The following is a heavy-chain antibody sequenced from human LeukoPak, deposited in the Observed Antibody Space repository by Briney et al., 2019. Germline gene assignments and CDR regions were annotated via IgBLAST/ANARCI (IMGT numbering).Heavy chain of an antibody. V-gene: IGHV7-4-1*02. CDR1: GGTFSSYA. CDR2: INTNTGNP. D-gene: IGHD3-22*01. Sequence: GASVTVSCTASGGTFSSYAISWVRQAPGQGLEWMGGINTNTGNPTYAQGFTGQFVFSLDTSVSTAYLQISSLKAEDTAEYFCARGYDSSGYFSDWGQGTLVTVSS. CDR3: ARGYDSSGYFSD. J-gene: IGHJ4*02.